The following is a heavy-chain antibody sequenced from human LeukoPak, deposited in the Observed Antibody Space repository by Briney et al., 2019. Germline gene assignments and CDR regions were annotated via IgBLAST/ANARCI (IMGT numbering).Heavy chain of an antibody. Sequence: PSETLSLTCTVSGGSISSSSYYWGWIRQPPGKGLEWIGSIYYSGSTYYNPSLKSRVTISVDTSKNQSSLKLSSVTAADTAVYYCARFSGYDWYGFAYWGQGTLVTVSS. CDR2: IYYSGST. V-gene: IGHV4-39*07. CDR3: ARFSGYDWYGFAY. J-gene: IGHJ4*02. CDR1: GGSISSSSYY. D-gene: IGHD5-12*01.